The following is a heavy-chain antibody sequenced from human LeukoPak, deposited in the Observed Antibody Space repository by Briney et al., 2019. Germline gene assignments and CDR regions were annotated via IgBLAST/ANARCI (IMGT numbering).Heavy chain of an antibody. CDR3: ARVVKAAMVTNYYYYMDV. CDR1: GFTVSSNY. V-gene: IGHV3-66*01. CDR2: IYSGGST. J-gene: IGHJ6*03. Sequence: PWGSLRLSCAASGFTVSSNYMSWVRQAPGKGLEWVSVIYSGGSTYYADSVKGRFTISRDNAKNSLYLQMNSLRAEDTAVYYCARVVKAAMVTNYYYYMDVWGKGTTVTISS. D-gene: IGHD5-18*01.